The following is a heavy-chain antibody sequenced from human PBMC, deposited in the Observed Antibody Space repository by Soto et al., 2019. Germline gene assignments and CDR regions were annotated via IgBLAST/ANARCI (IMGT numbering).Heavy chain of an antibody. CDR3: ATNVDTAMVIRRAYYYYGMDV. CDR1: GGTFSSYA. J-gene: IGHJ6*02. Sequence: QVQLVQSGAEVKKPGSSVKVSCKASGGTFSSYAISWVRQAPGQGLEWMGGIIPIFGTANYAQKFQGRVTIPADESTSTASMELSSLRSEDTAVYYCATNVDTAMVIRRAYYYYGMDVWVQGTTVTVSS. D-gene: IGHD5-18*01. V-gene: IGHV1-69*12. CDR2: IIPIFGTA.